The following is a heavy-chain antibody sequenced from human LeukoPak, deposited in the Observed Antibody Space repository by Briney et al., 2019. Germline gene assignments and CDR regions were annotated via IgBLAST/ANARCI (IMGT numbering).Heavy chain of an antibody. CDR2: ISAYNGNT. V-gene: IGHV1-18*01. Sequence: EASVKVSCKASGYTFTSYGISWVRQAPGQGLEWMGWISAYNGNTNYAQKLQGRVTMTTDTSTSTAYMELRSLRSDDTAVYYCARIYCSSTSCYPPDYWGQGTLVTVSS. CDR3: ARIYCSSTSCYPPDY. J-gene: IGHJ4*02. CDR1: GYTFTSYG. D-gene: IGHD2-2*01.